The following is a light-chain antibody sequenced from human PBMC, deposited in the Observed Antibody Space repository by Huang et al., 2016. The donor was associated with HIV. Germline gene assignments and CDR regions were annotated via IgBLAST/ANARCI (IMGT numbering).Light chain of an antibody. CDR3: MQAQQTPYT. Sequence: DIVMTQSPLSLAVTPGEPASISCRSSQSILHSNGYNYLDWYVQKPGQSPQLLIYMGSDRASGVPDRISGGGSGVEYTLKISRVEAEDVGVYYCMQAQQTPYTCGPGTKLEIK. V-gene: IGKV2-28*01. CDR2: MGS. CDR1: QSILHSNGYNY. J-gene: IGKJ2*01.